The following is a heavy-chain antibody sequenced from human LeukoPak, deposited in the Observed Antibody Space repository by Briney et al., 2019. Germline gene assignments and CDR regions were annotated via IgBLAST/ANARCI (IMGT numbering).Heavy chain of an antibody. Sequence: GGSLRLSFAASGFTFSTYSMNWIGQVPGKGLEWVSSISSSSYDMYYTDSVKGRFTISRDNAKNLLYLQMDSLRAEDTGVYYCARVGTSGYWGQGTLVTVSS. CDR3: ARVGTSGY. CDR1: GFTFSTYS. V-gene: IGHV3-21*03. D-gene: IGHD3-10*01. J-gene: IGHJ4*02. CDR2: ISSSSYDM.